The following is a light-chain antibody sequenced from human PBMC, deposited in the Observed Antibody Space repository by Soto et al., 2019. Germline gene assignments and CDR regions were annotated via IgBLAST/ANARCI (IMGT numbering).Light chain of an antibody. CDR1: EDISNY. V-gene: IGKV1-27*01. CDR2: GAS. Sequence: DIQMTQSPSSLSASVGDRVTITCRASEDISNYLAWYQQKPGKVPKLLIYGASTLQSGVRSRFSGSGSGTDFNLSISSLQTEGVATEYCQNYSRGPWTLGQGTKVESK. J-gene: IGKJ1*01. CDR3: QNYSRGPWT.